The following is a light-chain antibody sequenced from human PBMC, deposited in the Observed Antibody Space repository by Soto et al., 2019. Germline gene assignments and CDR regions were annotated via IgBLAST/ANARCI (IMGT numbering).Light chain of an antibody. CDR2: ANN. CDR1: GSSIGTNT. Sequence: QSVLTQPPSASGTPGQRVSISCSGSGSSIGTNTVNWYRQLPGTAPKLLIYANNQRPSGVPDRFSGSKSGTSASLAISGLQSEDEVEYYCAAWDGSLNNVLFGGGTQLTVL. V-gene: IGLV1-44*01. CDR3: AAWDGSLNNVL. J-gene: IGLJ2*01.